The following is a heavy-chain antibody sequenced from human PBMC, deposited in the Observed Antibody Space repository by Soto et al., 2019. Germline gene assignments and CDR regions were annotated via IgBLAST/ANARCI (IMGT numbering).Heavy chain of an antibody. CDR2: ILYSGTT. CDR1: CGSISSGDYY. J-gene: IGHJ4*02. V-gene: IGHV4-30-4*01. Sequence: QVQLQESGPGLVKPSQTLSLTCTVSCGSISSGDYYWSWIRQPPGKGLEWIGYILYSGTTNYNPSLESRLTISVDTSKNQCSLKLTAVTAADAAVYYCARKGALDYWGRGTLVTVAS. CDR3: ARKGALDY.